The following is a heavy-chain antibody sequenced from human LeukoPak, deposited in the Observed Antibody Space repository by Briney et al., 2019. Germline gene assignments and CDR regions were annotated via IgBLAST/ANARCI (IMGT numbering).Heavy chain of an antibody. Sequence: SETLSLTCTVSGGYISSYYWSWIRQPPGKGLEWIGYIYYSGSTNYNPSLKSRVTISVDTSKNQFSLKLSSVTAADTAVYYCARAGYCSGGSCYLRYYYYYGMDVWGQGTTVTVSS. V-gene: IGHV4-59*01. J-gene: IGHJ6*02. CDR2: IYYSGST. CDR1: GGYISSYY. D-gene: IGHD2-15*01. CDR3: ARAGYCSGGSCYLRYYYYYGMDV.